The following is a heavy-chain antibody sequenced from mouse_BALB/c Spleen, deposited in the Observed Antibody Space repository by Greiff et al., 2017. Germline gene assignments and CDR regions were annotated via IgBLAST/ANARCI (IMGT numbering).Heavy chain of an antibody. Sequence: VQLQQSGAELVRPGASVKLSCTASGFTIKDYYMHWVKQRPEQGLEWIGWIDPENGDTEYAPKFQGKATMTADTSSNTAYLQLSSLTSEDTAVYYCEWGYDGDAMDYWGQGTSVTVSS. CDR3: EWGYDGDAMDY. CDR1: GFTIKDYY. J-gene: IGHJ4*01. V-gene: IGHV14-4*02. D-gene: IGHD2-2*01. CDR2: IDPENGDT.